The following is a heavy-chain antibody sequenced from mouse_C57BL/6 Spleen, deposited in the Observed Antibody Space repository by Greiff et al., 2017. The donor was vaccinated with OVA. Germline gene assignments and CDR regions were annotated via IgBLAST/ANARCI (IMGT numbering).Heavy chain of an antibody. J-gene: IGHJ1*03. CDR2: IRLKSDNYAT. D-gene: IGHD2-12*01. Sequence: EVKLEESGGGLVQPGGSMKLSCVASGFTFSNYWMNWVRQSPEKGLEWVAQIRLKSDNYATHYAESVKGRFTISRDDSKSSVYLQMNNLRAEDTGIYYCTGSYYSWYFDVWGTGTTVTVSS. V-gene: IGHV6-3*01. CDR1: GFTFSNYW. CDR3: TGSYYSWYFDV.